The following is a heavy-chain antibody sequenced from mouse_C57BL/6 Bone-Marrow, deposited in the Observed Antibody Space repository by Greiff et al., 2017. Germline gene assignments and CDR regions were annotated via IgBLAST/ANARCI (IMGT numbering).Heavy chain of an antibody. V-gene: IGHV1-55*01. Sequence: QVQLQQPGAELVKPGASVKMSCKASGYTFTSYWITWVKQRPGQGLEWIGDIYPGSGSTNYNEKFKSKATLTVDTSSSTAYMQLSSLTSEDSAVYYCARHGGSSSWFAYWGQGTLVTVSA. CDR2: IYPGSGST. D-gene: IGHD1-1*01. CDR1: GYTFTSYW. CDR3: ARHGGSSSWFAY. J-gene: IGHJ3*01.